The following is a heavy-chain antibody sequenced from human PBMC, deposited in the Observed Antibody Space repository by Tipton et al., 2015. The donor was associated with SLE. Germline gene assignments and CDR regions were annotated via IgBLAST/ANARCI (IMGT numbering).Heavy chain of an antibody. CDR1: GFTFSSYA. D-gene: IGHD1/OR15-1a*01. V-gene: IGHV3-23*04. CDR3: AKFEKTTDFYLDS. J-gene: IGHJ4*02. CDR2: ISGGGGST. Sequence: QLVQSGGGLIQSGGSLRLSCATSGFTFSSYALSWVRRAPGKGLEWVSAISGGGGSTYYADFVKGRFSISIDKSKKTLFLQMNSLRVHDTATYYCAKFEKTTDFYLDSWGQGTLVSVSS.